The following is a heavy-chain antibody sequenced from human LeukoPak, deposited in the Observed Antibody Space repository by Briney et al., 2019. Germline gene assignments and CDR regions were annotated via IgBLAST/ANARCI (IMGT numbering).Heavy chain of an antibody. CDR3: AKDYVAADDY. CDR2: ISGSGGST. V-gene: IGHV3-23*01. CDR1: GFTFSSYA. J-gene: IGHJ4*02. D-gene: IGHD6-13*01. Sequence: GGSLRLPCAASGFTFSSYAMSWVRQAPGKGLEWASAISGSGGSTYYADSVKGRFTISRDNSKNTLYLQMNSLRAEDTAVYYCAKDYVAADDYWGQGTLVTVSS.